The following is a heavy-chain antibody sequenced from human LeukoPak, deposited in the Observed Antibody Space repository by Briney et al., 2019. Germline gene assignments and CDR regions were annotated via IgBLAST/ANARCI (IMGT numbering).Heavy chain of an antibody. V-gene: IGHV3-23*01. CDR2: ISGSGGST. Sequence: GGSLRLSCAASGFTFSSYAMSWVRQAPGKGLEWVSAISGSGGSTYYADSVKGRFTISRDNSKNTLYLQMNSLRAEDTAVYYCARGSTYYDSSGQVPFDYWGQGALVTVSS. D-gene: IGHD3-22*01. J-gene: IGHJ4*02. CDR1: GFTFSSYA. CDR3: ARGSTYYDSSGQVPFDY.